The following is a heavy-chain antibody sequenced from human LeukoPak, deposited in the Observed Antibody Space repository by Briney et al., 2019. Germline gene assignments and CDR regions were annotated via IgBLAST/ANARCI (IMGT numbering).Heavy chain of an antibody. J-gene: IGHJ4*02. CDR2: INHSGST. CDR1: GGSFSGYY. D-gene: IGHD6-6*01. Sequence: PSETLSLTCAVYGGSFSGYYWSWIRQPPGKGLEWIGEINHSGSTNYNPSLESRVTISVDTSKNQFSLKLSSVTAADTAVYYCARGHPGEYSSSGYFDYWGQGTLVTVSS. V-gene: IGHV4-34*01. CDR3: ARGHPGEYSSSGYFDY.